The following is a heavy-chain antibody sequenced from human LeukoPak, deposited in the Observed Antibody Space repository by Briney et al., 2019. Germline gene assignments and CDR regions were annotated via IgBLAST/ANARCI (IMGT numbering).Heavy chain of an antibody. V-gene: IGHV4-59*01. D-gene: IGHD4-17*01. CDR2: IYYSGST. CDR3: ARGRDYGDTDFDY. Sequence: PSETLSLTCTVSGGSISSYYWSWIRQPPGKGLEWIGYIYYSGSTNYNPSLKSRVTISVDTSKNQISLRLSSVTAADTAVYYCARGRDYGDTDFDYWGQGTLVTVSS. J-gene: IGHJ4*02. CDR1: GGSISSYY.